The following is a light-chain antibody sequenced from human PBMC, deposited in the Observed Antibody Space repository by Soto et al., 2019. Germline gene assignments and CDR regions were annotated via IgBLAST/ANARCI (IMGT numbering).Light chain of an antibody. CDR2: EVS. CDR1: SSDVGGYNY. CDR3: SSYTSSSTSYVV. V-gene: IGLV2-14*01. Sequence: QSALTQPASVSGSPGQSITISCTGTSSDVGGYNYVSWYQQHPGKAPKLMIYEVSNRPSGVSNRFSGSKSGNTASLTISGLQAEDEADYYCSSYTSSSTSYVVFAGGTKLTVL. J-gene: IGLJ2*01.